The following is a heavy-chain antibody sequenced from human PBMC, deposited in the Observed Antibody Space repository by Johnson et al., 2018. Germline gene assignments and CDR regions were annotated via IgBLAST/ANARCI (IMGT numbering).Heavy chain of an antibody. D-gene: IGHD4-17*01. CDR2: IRSKAYGGTT. CDR3: TSGDTRDYYYGMDV. CDR1: GFTFGDYA. J-gene: IGHJ6*02. V-gene: IGHV3-49*05. Sequence: VQLVQSGGGLVKPGRSLRLSCTASGFTFGDYAMSWFRQAPGKGLEWVGFIRSKAYGGTTEYAASVKGRFTISRDDSKSIAYLQMNSLKTEDTAVYYCTSGDTRDYYYGMDVWGQGTTVTVSS.